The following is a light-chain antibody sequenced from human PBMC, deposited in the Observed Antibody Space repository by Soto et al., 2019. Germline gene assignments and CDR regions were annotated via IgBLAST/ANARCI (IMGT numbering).Light chain of an antibody. J-gene: IGKJ1*01. V-gene: IGKV1-5*01. CDR2: DAS. Sequence: PLTESPSSLSASVGDRVTITCGASQSISSWLAWYQQKPGKAPKLLIYDASSLESGVPSRFSGSGSGTEFTLTISSLQPDDFATYYCQQYNSYSRGTFGQGTKVDIK. CDR3: QQYNSYSRGT. CDR1: QSISSW.